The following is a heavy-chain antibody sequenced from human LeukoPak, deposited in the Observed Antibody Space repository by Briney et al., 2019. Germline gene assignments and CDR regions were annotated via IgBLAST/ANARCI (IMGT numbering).Heavy chain of an antibody. V-gene: IGHV3-30*03. J-gene: IGHJ4*02. CDR2: ISHSGSVQ. D-gene: IGHD3-22*01. CDR1: GFTFNNFG. Sequence: GTSLRLSCAASGFTFNNFGMHWVRQAPGKGLEWVSVISHSGSVQFYADSVKGRFTISRDDSKNTVHMQMNRLRVEDTAVYYCARSPSDSRDWTGTLDYWGQGALVTVSS. CDR3: ARSPSDSRDWTGTLDY.